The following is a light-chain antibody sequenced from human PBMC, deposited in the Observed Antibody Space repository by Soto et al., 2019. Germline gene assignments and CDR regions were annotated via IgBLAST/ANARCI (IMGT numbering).Light chain of an antibody. CDR3: ASYTTSSTLV. Sequence: QLVLTQPASVSASPGQSITISCTGTSSDVGRYNYVSWFQHHSGKAPKLIIFKVSNRPSGVSNRFSGSKSGTTASLTISGLQAEDEGNYYCASYTTSSTLVFGGGTKVTVL. CDR2: KVS. J-gene: IGLJ3*02. V-gene: IGLV2-14*01. CDR1: SSDVGRYNY.